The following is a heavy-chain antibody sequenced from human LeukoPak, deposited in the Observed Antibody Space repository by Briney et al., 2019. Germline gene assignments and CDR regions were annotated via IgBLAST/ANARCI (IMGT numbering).Heavy chain of an antibody. D-gene: IGHD6-19*01. CDR1: GGSFSDYY. V-gene: IGHV4-34*01. Sequence: KPSETLSLTCAVYGGSFSDYYWSWIRQPPGKGLEWIGEINHSGSTNYNPSLKSRVTISVDTSKNQFSLKLSSVTAADTAVYYCARGQWLDNYWGQGTPVTVSS. CDR3: ARGQWLDNY. CDR2: INHSGST. J-gene: IGHJ4*02.